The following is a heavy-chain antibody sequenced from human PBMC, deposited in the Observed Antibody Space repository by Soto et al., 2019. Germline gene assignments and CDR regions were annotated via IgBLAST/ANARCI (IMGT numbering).Heavy chain of an antibody. Sequence: QVQLQESGPGLVKPSQTVSLTCAVSGASMSSGGHSWSWIRQSPGRGLEWIGYIYYTGATYYNPSLKSRVTLSIDRSNNQFSLQFNSVTASDTAVYYCARAPPGPSPRWDVWGQGTTVTVSS. CDR1: GASMSSGGHS. V-gene: IGHV4-30-2*06. CDR3: ARAPPGPSPRWDV. CDR2: IYYTGAT. D-gene: IGHD3-10*01. J-gene: IGHJ6*02.